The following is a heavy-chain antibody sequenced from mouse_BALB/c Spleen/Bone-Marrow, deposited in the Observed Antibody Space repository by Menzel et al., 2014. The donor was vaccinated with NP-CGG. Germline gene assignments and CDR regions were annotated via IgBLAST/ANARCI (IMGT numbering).Heavy chain of an antibody. Sequence: QVQLKESGAELVGPGASVKLSCRASGYTFTSYWINWVKQRPGQGLEWIGNIYPSDSYTNYNQRFKDKATLTVDKSSSTAYMQLSSPTSEDSAVYYCTRYGNSHYYAMDYWGQGTSVTVSS. CDR2: IYPSDSYT. CDR3: TRYGNSHYYAMDY. D-gene: IGHD1-1*01. V-gene: IGHV1-69*02. CDR1: GYTFTSYW. J-gene: IGHJ4*01.